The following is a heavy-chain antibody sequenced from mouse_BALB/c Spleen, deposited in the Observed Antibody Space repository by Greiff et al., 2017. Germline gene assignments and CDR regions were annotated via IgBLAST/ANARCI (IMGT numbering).Heavy chain of an antibody. D-gene: IGHD1-1*01. CDR1: GFTFNTYA. CDR3: GRQDYYGSSYGFAY. CDR2: IRSKSNNYAT. J-gene: IGHJ3*01. Sequence: EVKLMESGGGLVPPKGSLKLSCAASGFTFNTYALNWVRQAPGKGLEWVARIRSKSNNYATYYADSVKDRFTISRDDSQSMLYLQMNNLKTEDTAMYYCGRQDYYGSSYGFAYWGQGTLVTVAA. V-gene: IGHV10-1*02.